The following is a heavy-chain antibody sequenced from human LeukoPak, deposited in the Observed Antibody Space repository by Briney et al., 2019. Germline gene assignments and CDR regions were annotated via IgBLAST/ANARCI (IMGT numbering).Heavy chain of an antibody. CDR3: XXXXLHHFPDAFDI. CDR1: GFTFSSYS. J-gene: IGHJ3*02. CDR2: ISSSSSYI. V-gene: IGHV3-21*01. Sequence: GGSLRLSCAASGFTFSSYSMNWVRQAPGKGLEWVSSISSSSSYIYYADSVKGRFTISRDNAKNSPYLQMNSLGAEDTAVYXCXXXXLHHFPDAFDIWGQGTMVXVXS. D-gene: IGHD2/OR15-2a*01.